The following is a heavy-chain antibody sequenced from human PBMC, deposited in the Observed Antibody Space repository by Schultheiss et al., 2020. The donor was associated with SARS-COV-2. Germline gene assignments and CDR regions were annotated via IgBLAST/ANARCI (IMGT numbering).Heavy chain of an antibody. D-gene: IGHD4-11*01. J-gene: IGHJ3*02. Sequence: GGSLRLSCAASGFTFSSYAMHWVRQAPGKGLEWVSSISSSSSYIYYADSVKGRFTISRDNSKNTLYLQMNSLRAEDTAVYYCAKGLDPHAFDIWGQGTMVTVSS. CDR1: GFTFSSYA. CDR3: AKGLDPHAFDI. V-gene: IGHV3-21*01. CDR2: ISSSSSYI.